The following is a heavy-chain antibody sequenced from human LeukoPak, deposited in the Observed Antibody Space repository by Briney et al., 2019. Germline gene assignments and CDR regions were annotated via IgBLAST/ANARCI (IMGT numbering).Heavy chain of an antibody. CDR1: GFTFSSYA. J-gene: IGHJ4*02. CDR3: AKDPSGSGSYYKGRYY. Sequence: GGSLRLSCAASGFTFSSYAMSRVRQAPGKGLEWVSAISGSGGSTYYADSVKGRFTISRDNSKNTLYLQMNSLRAEDTAVYYCAKDPSGSGSYYKGRYYWGQGTLVTVSS. V-gene: IGHV3-23*01. D-gene: IGHD3-10*01. CDR2: ISGSGGST.